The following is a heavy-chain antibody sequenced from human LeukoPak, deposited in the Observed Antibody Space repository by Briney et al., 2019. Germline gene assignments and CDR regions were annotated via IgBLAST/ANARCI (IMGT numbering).Heavy chain of an antibody. V-gene: IGHV4-4*07. CDR1: GGSISSYY. J-gene: IGHJ6*02. CDR3: ARDHNQLTGYGIDV. Sequence: SETLSLTCTVSGGSISSYYWGWFRQPAGKGLGGIGRIYTSGSTNYNPSLKSRVTMSVDTSKNQFSLKLSSVTAADTAVYYCARDHNQLTGYGIDVWGQGTTVTVSS. CDR2: IYTSGST. D-gene: IGHD3-9*01.